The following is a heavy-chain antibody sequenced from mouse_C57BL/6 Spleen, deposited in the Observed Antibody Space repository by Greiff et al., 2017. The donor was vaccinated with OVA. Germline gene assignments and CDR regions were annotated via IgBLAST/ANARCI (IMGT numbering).Heavy chain of an antibody. V-gene: IGHV1-81*01. CDR3: ADYSNYTWFAY. CDR2: IYPRSGNT. D-gene: IGHD2-5*01. CDR1: GYTFTSYG. J-gene: IGHJ3*01. Sequence: QVQLKQSGAELARPGASVKLSCKASGYTFTSYGISWVKQRPGQGLEWIGEIYPRSGNTYYNEKFKGKATLTADKSSSTAYMELRSLTSEDSAVYFWADYSNYTWFAYWGQGTLVTVSA.